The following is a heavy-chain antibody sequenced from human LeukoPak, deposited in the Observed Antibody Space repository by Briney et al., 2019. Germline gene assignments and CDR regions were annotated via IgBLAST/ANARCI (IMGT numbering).Heavy chain of an antibody. V-gene: IGHV3-21*01. CDR2: ISSSSSYI. J-gene: IGHJ4*02. CDR3: ARVEAGVPYDFWSGYYVYFDY. D-gene: IGHD3-3*01. Sequence: PGGSLRLSCAASGFTFSSYSMNWVRQAPGKGLEWVSSISSSSSYIYYADSVKGRFTISRDNAKNSLYLQMNSLRAEDTAVYYCARVEAGVPYDFWSGYYVYFDYWGQGTLVTVSS. CDR1: GFTFSSYS.